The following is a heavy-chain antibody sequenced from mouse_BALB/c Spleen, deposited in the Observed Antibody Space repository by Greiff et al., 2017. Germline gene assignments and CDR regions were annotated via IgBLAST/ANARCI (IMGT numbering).Heavy chain of an antibody. V-gene: IGHV3-6*02. D-gene: IGHD2-1*01. CDR1: GYSITSGYY. CDR3: AYGNMAWFAY. CDR2: ISYDGSN. Sequence: VQLQQSGPGLVKPSQSLSLTCSVTGYSITSGYYWNWIRQFPGNKLEWMGYISYDGSNNYNPSLKNRISITRDTSKNQFFLKLNSVTTEDTATYYCAYGNMAWFAYWGQGTLVTVSA. J-gene: IGHJ3*01.